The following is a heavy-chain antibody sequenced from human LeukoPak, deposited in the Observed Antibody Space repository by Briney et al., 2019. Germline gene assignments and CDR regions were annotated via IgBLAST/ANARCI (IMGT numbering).Heavy chain of an antibody. D-gene: IGHD6-6*01. V-gene: IGHV4-61*02. J-gene: IGHJ4*02. CDR1: GGSINSGTYY. CDR2: MYTSGST. Sequence: PSQTLSLTCTVSGGSINSGTYYWSWIRQPAGKGLEWIGRMYTSGSTNYNPSLKSRVTISVDTSKNQFSLKLSSVTAADTAVYYCARGEKGSSSGSINYWGQGTLVTVSS. CDR3: ARGEKGSSSGSINY.